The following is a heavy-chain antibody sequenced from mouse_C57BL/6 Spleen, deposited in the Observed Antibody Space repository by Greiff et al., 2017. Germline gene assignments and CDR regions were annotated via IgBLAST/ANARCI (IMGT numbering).Heavy chain of an antibody. Sequence: VQLKESGPELVKPGASVKISCKASGYSFTGYYMNWVKQSPEKSLEWIGEINPSTGGTTYNQKFKAKATLTVDKSASTAYMQLKSLTSEDSAVYYCARDRSFDYWGQGTTLTVSS. CDR3: ARDRSFDY. CDR1: GYSFTGYY. V-gene: IGHV1-42*01. CDR2: INPSTGGT. J-gene: IGHJ2*01.